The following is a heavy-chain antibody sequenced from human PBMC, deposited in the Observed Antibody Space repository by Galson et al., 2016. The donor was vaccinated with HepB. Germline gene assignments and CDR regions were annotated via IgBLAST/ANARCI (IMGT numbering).Heavy chain of an antibody. CDR2: ISNTGDRT. V-gene: IGHV3-23*01. D-gene: IGHD6-13*01. CDR1: GFTSSTFA. Sequence: LRLSCAASGFTSSTFAMTWVRQAPGKGLEWVSGISNTGDRTYYTDSVKGRFTISRDNSKHTLYLQMSGLRAEDTAMYYCAKDFRGYLGGLSAAMYTWFDPWGQGTLVTVSS. CDR3: AKDFRGYLGGLSAAMYTWFDP. J-gene: IGHJ5*02.